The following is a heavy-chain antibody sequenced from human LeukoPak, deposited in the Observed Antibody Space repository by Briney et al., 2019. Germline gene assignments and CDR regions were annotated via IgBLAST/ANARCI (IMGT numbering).Heavy chain of an antibody. J-gene: IGHJ4*02. V-gene: IGHV3-21*01. CDR2: ISSSSTYI. CDR3: ARDYGSGNYFLYFDS. D-gene: IGHD3-10*01. Sequence: GGSLRLSCAASGFTFISYTMNWVRQAPGKGLEWVSSISSSSTYIYYADSVKGRFTISRDNAKNSMSLQMNSLRAEDTAVYYCARDYGSGNYFLYFDSWGQGTLVTVSS. CDR1: GFTFISYT.